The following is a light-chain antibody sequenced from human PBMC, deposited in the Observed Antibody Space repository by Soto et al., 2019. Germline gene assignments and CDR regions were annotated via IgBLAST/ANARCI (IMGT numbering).Light chain of an antibody. J-gene: IGLJ1*01. CDR2: DVN. V-gene: IGLV2-14*01. Sequence: SVLTQPSSVSGSPGQSITISCTGTSSDVGDYNYVSWYQQRPDKAPKLMIYDVNNRPSGVSNRFSGSKSGNTASLTISGLQAEDEADYYCSSYTSSITYVFGTGTKV. CDR3: SSYTSSITYV. CDR1: SSDVGDYNY.